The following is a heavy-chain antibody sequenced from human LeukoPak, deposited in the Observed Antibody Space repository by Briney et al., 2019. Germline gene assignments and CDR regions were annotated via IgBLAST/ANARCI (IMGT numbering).Heavy chain of an antibody. CDR3: AKGGIAAAGNWFDP. D-gene: IGHD6-13*01. V-gene: IGHV3-43*02. CDR2: ISGDGGST. CDR1: GFTFDDYA. Sequence: GGSLRLSCAASGFTFDDYAMHWVRQAPGKGLEWVSLISGDGGSTYYADSVKGRFTISRDNSKNSLYLQMSSLRTEDTALYYCAKGGIAAAGNWFDPWGQGTLVTVSS. J-gene: IGHJ5*02.